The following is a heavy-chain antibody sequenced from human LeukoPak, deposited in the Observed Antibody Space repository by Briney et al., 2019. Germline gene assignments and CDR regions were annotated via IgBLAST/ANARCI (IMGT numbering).Heavy chain of an antibody. CDR1: GYTLTELS. CDR3: ATEEYYYGSGSYSKAFDY. Sequence: ASVKVSCKVSGYTLTELSMHLVRQAPGKGLEGMGGFDPEDGETIYAQKFQGRVTMTEDTSTDTAYMELSSLRSEDTAVYYCATEEYYYGSGSYSKAFDYWGQGTLVTVSS. D-gene: IGHD3-10*01. J-gene: IGHJ4*02. CDR2: FDPEDGET. V-gene: IGHV1-24*01.